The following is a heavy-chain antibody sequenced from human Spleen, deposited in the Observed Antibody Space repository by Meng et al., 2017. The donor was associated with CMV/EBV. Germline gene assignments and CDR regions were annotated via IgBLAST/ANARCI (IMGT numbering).Heavy chain of an antibody. D-gene: IGHD1-14*01. J-gene: IGHJ4*02. CDR2: IRYDGSNK. CDR1: GFTFSSYG. CDR3: VRGQHGKSTKTYLPAQY. V-gene: IGHV3-30*02. Sequence: GESLKISCAASGFTFSSYGMHWVRQAPGKGLEWVAFIRYDGSNKYYADSVKGRFTISRDNSKDTLYLQMNSLRLEDTALYYCVRGQHGKSTKTYLPAQYWGQGTLVTVSS.